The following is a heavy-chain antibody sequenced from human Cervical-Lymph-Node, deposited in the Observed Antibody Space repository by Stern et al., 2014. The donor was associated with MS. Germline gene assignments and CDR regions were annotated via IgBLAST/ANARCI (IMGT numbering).Heavy chain of an antibody. D-gene: IGHD1-1*01. CDR1: GDTFSSYA. CDR2: IVPIFGTA. CDR3: ARDSTTGMDV. V-gene: IGHV1-69*01. Sequence: VQLVESGAEVMKPGSSVKVSCKTSGDTFSSYAISWVRQGPGHGLDLMGGIVPIFGTANYAEKFQGRVTITADVSTNTAYMELSRLGSDDTAVYYCARDSTTGMDVWGQGTTVTVSS. J-gene: IGHJ6*02.